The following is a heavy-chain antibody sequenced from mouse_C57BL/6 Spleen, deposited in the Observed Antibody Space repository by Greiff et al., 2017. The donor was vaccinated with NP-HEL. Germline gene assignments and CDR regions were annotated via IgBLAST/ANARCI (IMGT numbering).Heavy chain of an antibody. CDR2: IYPGDGDT. D-gene: IGHD2-1*01. Sequence: VQLQQSGPELVKPGASVKISCKASGYAFSSSWMNWVKQRPGQGLEWIGRIYPGDGDTNYNGKFKGKATLTADKSSSTAYMQLSSLTSEDSAVYFCARDYYGNYFDYWGQGTTLTVSS. CDR1: GYAFSSSW. V-gene: IGHV1-82*01. J-gene: IGHJ2*01. CDR3: ARDYYGNYFDY.